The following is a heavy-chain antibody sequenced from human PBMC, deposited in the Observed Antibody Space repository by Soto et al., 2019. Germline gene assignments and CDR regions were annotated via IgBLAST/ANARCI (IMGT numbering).Heavy chain of an antibody. CDR1: GFTFSDYD. CDR3: ARDLSGGNYYYHGLDV. V-gene: IGHV3-21*01. D-gene: IGHD1-26*01. J-gene: IGHJ6*02. Sequence: GSLRLSCAASGFTFSDYDMTWVRQAPGKGLEWVSSITSNSIYKYSADSLKGRFTISRDNAKNTLFLQINSLRAEDTAVFHWARDLSGGNYYYHGLDVWGQGTTVTVSS. CDR2: ITSNSIYK.